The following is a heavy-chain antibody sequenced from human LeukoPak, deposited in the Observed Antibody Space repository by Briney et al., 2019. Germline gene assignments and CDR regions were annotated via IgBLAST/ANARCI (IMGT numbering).Heavy chain of an antibody. D-gene: IGHD6-19*01. CDR3: ARGKSGSSGWYRGGYNWFDP. CDR2: ISSSGSTI. V-gene: IGHV3-48*03. J-gene: IGHJ5*02. CDR1: GFTFSSYE. Sequence: GGSLRLSCAASGFTFSSYEMNWVRQAPGKGLEWVSYISSSGSTIYYADSVKGRFTISRDNAKDSLYLQMNSLRAEDTAVYYCARGKSGSSGWYRGGYNWFDPWGQGTLVTVSS.